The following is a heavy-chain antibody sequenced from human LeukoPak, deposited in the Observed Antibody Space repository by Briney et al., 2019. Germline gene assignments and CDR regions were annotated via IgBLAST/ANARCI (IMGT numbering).Heavy chain of an antibody. CDR1: GYTFSNYA. J-gene: IGHJ5*02. D-gene: IGHD3-9*01. V-gene: IGHV1-18*04. CDR2: ISPKSGRG. CDR3: AKDVLNDYYWWLDP. Sequence: GASVTVSCKASGYTFSNYAISWVRQAPGQGLEWMGWISPKSGRGSYANNFQGRVTMTTDTSTSTVYMELTSLTSDNTAVYYCAKDVLNDYYWWLDPWVQGSLVAVSS.